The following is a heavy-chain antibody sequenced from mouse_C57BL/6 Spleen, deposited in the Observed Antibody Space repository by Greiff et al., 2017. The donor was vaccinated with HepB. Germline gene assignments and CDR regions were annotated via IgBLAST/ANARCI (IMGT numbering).Heavy chain of an antibody. V-gene: IGHV1-15*01. J-gene: IGHJ1*03. Sequence: QVQLKQSGAELVRPGASVTLSCKASGYTFTDYEMHWAKQTPVHGLEWIGAIDPETGGTAYNQKFKGKAILTADKSSSTAYMELRSLTSEDSAVYYCTRRTTVAFDVWGTGTTVTVSS. D-gene: IGHD1-1*01. CDR1: GYTFTDYE. CDR3: TRRTTVAFDV. CDR2: IDPETGGT.